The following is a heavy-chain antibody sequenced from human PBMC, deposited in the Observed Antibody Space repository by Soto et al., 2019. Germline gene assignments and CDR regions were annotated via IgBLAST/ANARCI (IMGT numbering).Heavy chain of an antibody. CDR1: GGSIHTYY. Sequence: PSETLSLTCNVSGGSIHTYYWNWIRQSPGKGLEWIGYISDGGSPNYNPSLKSRVIISLDTSKNQFSLKLSSVTAADTALYYCARPEGGYGSGYSWFDPWGQGTRVTVSS. J-gene: IGHJ5*02. CDR3: ARPEGGYGSGYSWFDP. D-gene: IGHD5-12*01. CDR2: ISDGGSP. V-gene: IGHV4-59*08.